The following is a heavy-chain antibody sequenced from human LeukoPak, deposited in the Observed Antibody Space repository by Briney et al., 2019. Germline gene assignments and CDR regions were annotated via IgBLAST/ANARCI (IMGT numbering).Heavy chain of an antibody. Sequence: GGSLRLSXAASGFTFSSYSMNWVRQAPGKGLEWVSSISSSSSYIYYADSVKGRFTISRDNAKNSLYLQMNSLRAEDTAVYYCARDLNFGVVIKGYYFDYWGQGTLVTVSS. V-gene: IGHV3-21*01. CDR3: ARDLNFGVVIKGYYFDY. CDR2: ISSSSSYI. J-gene: IGHJ4*02. D-gene: IGHD3-3*01. CDR1: GFTFSSYS.